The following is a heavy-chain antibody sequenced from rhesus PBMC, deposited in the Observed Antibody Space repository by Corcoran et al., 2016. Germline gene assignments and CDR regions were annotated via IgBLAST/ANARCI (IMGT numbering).Heavy chain of an antibody. J-gene: IGHJ4*01. D-gene: IGHD6-25*01. CDR1: GGSISSSNW. V-gene: IGHV4-65*01. CDR3: ARASYSGSWTGIDY. CDR2: ISGSSGST. Sequence: QVQLQESGPGLVKPSETLSLTCAVSGGSISSSNWWSWIRQPPGKGLEWIGYISGSSGSTYYNPSLKSRVTISPDTSNDQFSLKLSSVTAADTAVYYCARASYSGSWTGIDYWGQGVLVTVSS.